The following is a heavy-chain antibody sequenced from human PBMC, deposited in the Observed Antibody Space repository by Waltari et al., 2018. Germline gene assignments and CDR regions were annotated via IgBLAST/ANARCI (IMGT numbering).Heavy chain of an antibody. CDR1: GFSFSVYS. CDR2: MGGSI. D-gene: IGHD1-26*01. J-gene: IGHJ4*02. Sequence: EVQLVESGGGLVQPGGSLRLSCAASGFSFSVYSMNWIRQVPGKGLEWVSYMGGSISYADSVKGRFTISRDNAENSLWLQMNSLRDEDTAVYYCVRDSKWAFDYWGQGIPVIVSS. CDR3: VRDSKWAFDY. V-gene: IGHV3-48*02.